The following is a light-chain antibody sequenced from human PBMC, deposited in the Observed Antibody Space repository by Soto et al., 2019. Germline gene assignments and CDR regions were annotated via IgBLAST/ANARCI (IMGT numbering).Light chain of an antibody. CDR2: DVS. CDR3: CSYAGSYTLAV. V-gene: IGLV2-11*01. J-gene: IGLJ3*02. CDR1: SSDVGGYNY. Sequence: QSALTQPRSVSGSPGQSVTISCTGTSSDVGGYNYVSWYQQHPGKAPKLMIYDVSKRPSGVPDRFSGSKSGNTASLTIYGLQAEDEADYYCCSYAGSYTLAVFGGGTKLTVL.